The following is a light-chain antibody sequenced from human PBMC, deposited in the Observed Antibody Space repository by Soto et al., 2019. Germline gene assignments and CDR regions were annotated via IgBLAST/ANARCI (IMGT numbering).Light chain of an antibody. CDR3: QQRSDGPAFT. Sequence: EIVLTQSPATLSLSPGERATLSCRASQSISRYLAWYQQKPGQAPRLLIYDSSNRATGIPGRFSGSGSGTDFTLPISSLEPEDFAVYYCQQRSDGPAFTFGQGTKLEIK. J-gene: IGKJ2*01. V-gene: IGKV3-11*01. CDR2: DSS. CDR1: QSISRY.